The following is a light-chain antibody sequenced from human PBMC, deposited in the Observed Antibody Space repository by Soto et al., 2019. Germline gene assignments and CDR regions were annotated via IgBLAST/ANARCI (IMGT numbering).Light chain of an antibody. J-gene: IGLJ3*02. CDR2: EGF. V-gene: IGLV2-14*02. CDR1: SSDVGGSGL. CDR3: SSYAGSNTWV. Sequence: QSVLTQPASLSGSPGQSITISCTGTSSDVGGSGLVSWYQFHPGKAPKLLIFEGFKRPSGISNRFSGSKSGNTASLSISGLQAEDEADYYCSSYAGSNTWVFGGGTKLTVL.